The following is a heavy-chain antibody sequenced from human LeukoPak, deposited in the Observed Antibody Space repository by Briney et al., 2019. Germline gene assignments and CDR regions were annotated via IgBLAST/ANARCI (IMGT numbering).Heavy chain of an antibody. CDR2: IYSGGST. J-gene: IGHJ4*02. CDR1: GFTVSSNY. CDR3: ARDLSYGGNSA. Sequence: PGGSLRLSCAASGFTVSSNYMSWVRQAPGKGLEWVSVIYSGGSTYYADSVKGRFTISRDNSKNTLYLQMNSLRAEDAAVYYCARDLSYGGNSAWGQGTLVTVSS. V-gene: IGHV3-66*01. D-gene: IGHD4-23*01.